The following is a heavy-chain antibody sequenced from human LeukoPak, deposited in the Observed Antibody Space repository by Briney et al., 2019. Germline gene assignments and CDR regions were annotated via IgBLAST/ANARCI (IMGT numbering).Heavy chain of an antibody. Sequence: GGSLRLSCAASGITFSSYSMNWVRQAPGRGLEWVSYISSSSSTIYYADSVKGRFTISRDNAKNSLYLQMNSLRAEDTAVYYCARDRPELYYYYMDVWGKGTTVTVSS. CDR2: ISSSSSTI. D-gene: IGHD1-7*01. CDR1: GITFSSYS. CDR3: ARDRPELYYYYMDV. J-gene: IGHJ6*03. V-gene: IGHV3-48*04.